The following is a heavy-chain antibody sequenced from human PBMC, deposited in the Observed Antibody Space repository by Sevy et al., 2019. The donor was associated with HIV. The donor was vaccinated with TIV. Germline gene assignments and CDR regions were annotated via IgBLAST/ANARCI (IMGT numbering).Heavy chain of an antibody. Sequence: GGSLRLSCTASGFTFGDYCMSWVRQAPGKGLEWISFIKSKAYGGTTGNAASVKGRFTISRDASKSIAHLQMNNLQTEDTAVYFCTRWSGSQSIFDYWGRGTLVTVSS. J-gene: IGHJ4*02. D-gene: IGHD1-26*01. V-gene: IGHV3-49*04. CDR2: IKSKAYGGTT. CDR3: TRWSGSQSIFDY. CDR1: GFTFGDYC.